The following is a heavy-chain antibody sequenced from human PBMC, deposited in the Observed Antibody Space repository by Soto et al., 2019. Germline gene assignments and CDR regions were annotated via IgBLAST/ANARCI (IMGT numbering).Heavy chain of an antibody. J-gene: IGHJ3*02. CDR1: GFTFSSYW. V-gene: IGHV3-23*01. D-gene: IGHD3-22*01. CDR2: ISSGGDNT. Sequence: PGGSLRLSCAASGFTFSSYWMSWVRQAPGKGLEWVSAISSGGDNTHYADSVKGRFTITRDNSKNMLYLEMNSLTVEDTAVYYCVRRAQYFDGTGFHAFDIWGQGTRVTVSS. CDR3: VRRAQYFDGTGFHAFDI.